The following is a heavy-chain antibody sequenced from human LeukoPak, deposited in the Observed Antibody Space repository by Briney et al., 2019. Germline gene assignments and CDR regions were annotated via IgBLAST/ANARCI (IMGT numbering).Heavy chain of an antibody. CDR1: GDRVPSKSAA. V-gene: IGHV6-1*01. D-gene: IGHD6-25*01. J-gene: IGHJ5*02. Sequence: QTLSPTCAIPGDRVPSKSAAWNWIRQSPLRGLEWLGRTYYRSKGGNDYAVSVKGRIIINSDTSRNQFTLQLNSVTPEDTAVYYCARAAPRFDPWGQGTLVTVSS. CDR2: TYYRSKGGN. CDR3: ARAAPRFDP.